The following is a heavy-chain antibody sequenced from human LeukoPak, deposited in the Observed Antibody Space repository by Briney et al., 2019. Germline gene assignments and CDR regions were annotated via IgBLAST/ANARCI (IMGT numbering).Heavy chain of an antibody. CDR1: GGSISSYY. D-gene: IGHD5-24*01. V-gene: IGHV4-59*01. Sequence: PSETLSLTCTVSGGSISSYYGPWIRQPPGKGLEWIGYTYYSGSTDYNPSLKSRVTILVDTSKNQFSLRLTSVTAADSAVYYCSSFMASYYYMDVWGKGTTVTVSS. CDR3: SSFMASYYYMDV. CDR2: TYYSGST. J-gene: IGHJ6*03.